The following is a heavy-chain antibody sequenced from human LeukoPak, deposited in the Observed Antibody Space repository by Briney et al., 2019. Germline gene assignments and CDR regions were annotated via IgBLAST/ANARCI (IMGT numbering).Heavy chain of an antibody. CDR3: ARANFLYCSSTTCLFDY. D-gene: IGHD2-2*01. Sequence: ASVKVSCKASGYTFTDYYLHWVRQVPGQGFEWMGWTNPNSGDTNYAQKFQGRVTMTRDTSISTAHMEMSRLRSDDTAVYYCARANFLYCSSTTCLFDYWGQGTLVTVSS. CDR1: GYTFTDYY. V-gene: IGHV1-2*02. J-gene: IGHJ4*02. CDR2: TNPNSGDT.